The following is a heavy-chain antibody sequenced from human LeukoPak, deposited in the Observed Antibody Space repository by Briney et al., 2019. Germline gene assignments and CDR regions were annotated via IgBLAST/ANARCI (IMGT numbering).Heavy chain of an antibody. D-gene: IGHD3-16*01. CDR2: INPNSGGT. CDR3: ARVRYRLAETYIDY. V-gene: IGHV1-2*02. J-gene: IGHJ4*02. CDR1: GYTFTDYY. Sequence: PGASVKVSCKASGYTFTDYYMHWVRQAPGQGLEWMGWINPNSGGTNYGQKFQGRVTMTRDTSISTAYMELSRLRSDDTAVYYCARVRYRLAETYIDYWGQGTLVTVSS.